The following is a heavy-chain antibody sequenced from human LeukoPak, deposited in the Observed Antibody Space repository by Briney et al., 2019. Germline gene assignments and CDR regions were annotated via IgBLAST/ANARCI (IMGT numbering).Heavy chain of an antibody. Sequence: GGSLRLSCVVSGFTFKSYGMSWVRQAPGKGLEWVSAVNGDGSSTYYADSVKGRFTISRDNSKNTVYLQMNSLRAEDAAMYYCAKRHSDAGVYGSWGQGALVTVSS. V-gene: IGHV3-23*01. CDR3: AKRHSDAGVYGS. CDR2: VNGDGSST. J-gene: IGHJ5*02. CDR1: GFTFKSYG. D-gene: IGHD3-10*01.